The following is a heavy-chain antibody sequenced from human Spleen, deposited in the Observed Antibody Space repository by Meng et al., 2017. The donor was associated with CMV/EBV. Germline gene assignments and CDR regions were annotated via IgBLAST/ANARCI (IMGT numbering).Heavy chain of an antibody. J-gene: IGHJ3*02. D-gene: IGHD2-15*01. CDR1: GFTFTTYG. CDR3: AKVYLVDKMEVVGPLLSSRAFDI. Sequence: GGSLRLSCEASGFTFTTYGMHWVRQAPGKGLEWVSFIRYDGSSKYYADSVKGRFTISRDSSKNTLFLQMNDLRAEDTAVYYCAKVYLVDKMEVVGPLLSSRAFDIWGQGTMVTVSS. CDR2: IRYDGSSK. V-gene: IGHV3-30*02.